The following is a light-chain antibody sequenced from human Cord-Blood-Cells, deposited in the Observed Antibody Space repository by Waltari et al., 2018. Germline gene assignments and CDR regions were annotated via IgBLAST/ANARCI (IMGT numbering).Light chain of an antibody. CDR3: CSSAGSSTWV. J-gene: IGLJ3*02. V-gene: IGLV2-23*01. CDR1: SSDVGRYKL. CDR2: EGS. Sequence: QSALTQPASVSGSPGQSITISCTGTSSDVGRYKLVSWYQQHPGKAPKLMIYEGSKRPSGVSNRSSGSKSGNTASLTISGLQAEDEADYYCCSSAGSSTWVFGGGTKLTVL.